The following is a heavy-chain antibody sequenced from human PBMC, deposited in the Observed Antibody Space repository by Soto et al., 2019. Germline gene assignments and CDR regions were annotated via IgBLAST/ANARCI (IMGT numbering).Heavy chain of an antibody. CDR1: LFTFSSYW. CDR3: ARDRGLLWFGELFGY. V-gene: IGHV3-7*01. J-gene: IGHJ4*02. Sequence: SLRHSCTASLFTFSSYWMSWVLQTPLKGLEFVANIKQDGSEKYYVDSVKGRFTISRDNAKNSLYLQMNSLRAEDTAVYYCARDRGLLWFGELFGYWGQGTLVTVSS. CDR2: IKQDGSEK. D-gene: IGHD3-10*01.